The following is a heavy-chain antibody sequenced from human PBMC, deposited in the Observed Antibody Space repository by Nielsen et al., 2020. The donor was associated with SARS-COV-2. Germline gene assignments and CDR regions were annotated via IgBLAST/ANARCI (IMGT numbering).Heavy chain of an antibody. CDR3: AKIDSGSSGAFDI. D-gene: IGHD1-26*01. V-gene: IGHV3-9*01. CDR1: GFTFDDYA. CDR2: ISWNSGSI. Sequence: SLKISCAASGFTFDDYAMHWVRQAPGKGLEWVSGISWNSGSIGYADSVKCRFTISRDNAKNSLYLQMNSLRAEDTALYYCAKIDSGSSGAFDIWGQGTMVTVSS. J-gene: IGHJ3*02.